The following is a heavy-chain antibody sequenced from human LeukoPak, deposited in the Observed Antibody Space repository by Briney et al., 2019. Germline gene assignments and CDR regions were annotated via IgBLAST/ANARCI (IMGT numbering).Heavy chain of an antibody. D-gene: IGHD2-2*01. CDR1: GFTFSSYG. J-gene: IGHJ4*02. Sequence: GGSLRLSCAASGFTFSSYGMHWVRQAPGKGLEWVAVISYDGSNKYYADSVKGRFTISRDNSKNTLYLQMNGLRAEDTAVYYCAKDLEVVPAATYYFDYWGQGTLVTVSS. CDR3: AKDLEVVPAATYYFDY. V-gene: IGHV3-30*18. CDR2: ISYDGSNK.